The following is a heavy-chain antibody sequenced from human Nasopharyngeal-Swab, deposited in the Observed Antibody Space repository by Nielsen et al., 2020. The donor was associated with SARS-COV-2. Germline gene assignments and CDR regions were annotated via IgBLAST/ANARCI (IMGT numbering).Heavy chain of an antibody. CDR1: GDSLSTTSYY. CDR3: ARQVIFELVTTVITHDYWYFDV. D-gene: IGHD4-23*01. V-gene: IGHV4-39*07. CDR2: VHYNDWT. Sequence: SETLSLTCTVSGDSLSTTSYYWAWIRQPPGKRLEWLASVHYNDWTHYNPSLKSRVTISADTSQNQFSLNLNSVTAADTAIYYCARQVIFELVTTVITHDYWYFDVWGRGTLVTVSS. J-gene: IGHJ2*01.